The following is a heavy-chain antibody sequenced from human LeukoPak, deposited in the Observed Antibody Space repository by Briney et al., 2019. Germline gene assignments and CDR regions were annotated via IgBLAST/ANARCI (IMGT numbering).Heavy chain of an antibody. D-gene: IGHD4-11*01. V-gene: IGHV4-34*01. J-gene: IGHJ6*02. CDR2: INHSGST. Sequence: PGGSLRLSCAASGFTFSSYWMSWVRQPPGKGLEWIGEINHSGSTNYNPSLKSRVTISVDTSKNQFSLKLSSVTAADTAVYYCARRSPVTLSYYYYYGMDVWGQGTTVTVSS. CDR1: GFTFSSYW. CDR3: ARRSPVTLSYYYYYGMDV.